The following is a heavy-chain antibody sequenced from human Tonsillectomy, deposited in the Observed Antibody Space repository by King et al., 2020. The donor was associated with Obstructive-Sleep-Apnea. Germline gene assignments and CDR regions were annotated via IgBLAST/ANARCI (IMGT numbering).Heavy chain of an antibody. CDR2: IYYSGST. CDR1: GGSISSGGYY. CDR3: ARATSSSVYYSHLKLDY. Sequence: QLQESGPGLVKPSQTLSLTCTVSGGSISSGGYYWSWIRQHPGKGLEGIGYIYYSGSTYYNPSLKSRVTISVDTSKNQFSLKLSSVTAADTAVYYCARATSSSVYYSHLKLDYWGQGTLVTVSS. D-gene: IGHD3-22*01. V-gene: IGHV4-31*03. J-gene: IGHJ4*02.